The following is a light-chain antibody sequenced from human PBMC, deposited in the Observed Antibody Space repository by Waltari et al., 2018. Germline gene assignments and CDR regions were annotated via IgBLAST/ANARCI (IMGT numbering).Light chain of an antibody. CDR2: WAS. CDR3: QQYYSGPRT. CDR1: QIVLYSSNDKNY. Sequence: DIVMTHSPDALAVSLCDRATITCKSSQIVLYSSNDKNYLTWYQQKPRQPPRLLIYWASTRETGVPYRFSGSGSGTDFTLTISSLQADDVAIYYCQQYYSGPRTFGQGTKVEIK. V-gene: IGKV4-1*01. J-gene: IGKJ1*01.